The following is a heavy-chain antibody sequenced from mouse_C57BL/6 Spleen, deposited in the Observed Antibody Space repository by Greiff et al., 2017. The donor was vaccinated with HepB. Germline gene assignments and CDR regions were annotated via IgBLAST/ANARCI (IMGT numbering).Heavy chain of an antibody. Sequence: VQLQQSGPELVKPGASVKISCKASGYSFTGYYMNWVKQSPEKSLEWIGEINPSTGGTTYNQKFKAKATLTVDKSSSTAYMQLKSLTSEDSAVYYCARRGAVVASDYWGQGTTLTVSS. D-gene: IGHD1-1*01. V-gene: IGHV1-42*01. CDR1: GYSFTGYY. J-gene: IGHJ2*01. CDR3: ARRGAVVASDY. CDR2: INPSTGGT.